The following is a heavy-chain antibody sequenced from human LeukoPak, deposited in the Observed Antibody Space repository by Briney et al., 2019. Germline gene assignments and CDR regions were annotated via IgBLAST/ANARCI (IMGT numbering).Heavy chain of an antibody. V-gene: IGHV1-2*02. CDR3: ARDGERHPGWFGELAYYYYYYMDV. J-gene: IGHJ6*03. Sequence: ASVKVSCKASGYTFTGYYMHWVRQAPGQGLEWMGWINPNSGGTNYAQKFQGRVTMTRDTSISTAYMELSRLRSDDTAVYYCARDGERHPGWFGELAYYYYYYMDVWGKGTTVTVSS. D-gene: IGHD3-10*01. CDR1: GYTFTGYY. CDR2: INPNSGGT.